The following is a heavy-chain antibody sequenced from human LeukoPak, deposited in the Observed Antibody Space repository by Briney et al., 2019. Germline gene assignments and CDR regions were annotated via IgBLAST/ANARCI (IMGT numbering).Heavy chain of an antibody. CDR1: GFTFSSYS. J-gene: IGHJ6*02. D-gene: IGHD3-10*01. V-gene: IGHV3-21*01. CDR2: ISSSSSYI. Sequence: PGGSLRLSCAASGFTFSSYSMNWVRQAPGKGLEWVSSISSSSSYIYYADSVKGRFTISRDNAKNSLYLQMNSLRAEDTAMYYCARTMGRITMVRGVIITAYGMDVWGQGTTVTVSS. CDR3: ARTMGRITMVRGVIITAYGMDV.